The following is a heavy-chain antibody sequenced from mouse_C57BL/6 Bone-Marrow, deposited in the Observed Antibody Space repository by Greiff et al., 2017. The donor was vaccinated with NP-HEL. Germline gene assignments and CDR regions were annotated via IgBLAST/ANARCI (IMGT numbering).Heavy chain of an antibody. CDR1: GYTFTSYW. CDR3: ARWDGSSAWYFDV. J-gene: IGHJ1*03. CDR2: IYPGSGST. D-gene: IGHD1-1*01. Sequence: QVHVKQPGAELVKPGASVKMSCKASGYTFTSYWITWVKQRPGQGLEWIGDIYPGSGSTNYNEKFKSKATLTVDTSSSTAYMQLSSLTSEDSAVYYCARWDGSSAWYFDVWGTGTTVTVSS. V-gene: IGHV1-55*01.